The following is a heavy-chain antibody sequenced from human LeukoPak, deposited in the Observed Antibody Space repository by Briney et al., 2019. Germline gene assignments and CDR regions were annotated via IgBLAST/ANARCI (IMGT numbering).Heavy chain of an antibody. D-gene: IGHD3-10*01. CDR2: ISSSSRYI. Sequence: PGGSLRLSCAASGFTFSSYSMNWVRQAPGKGLEWVSSISSSSRYIYYADSVKGRFTISRDNAKNSLYLQMNSLRAEDTAVYYCARDSRTYGSGTYGLYYYYMDVWGKGTTVTVSS. V-gene: IGHV3-21*01. J-gene: IGHJ6*03. CDR3: ARDSRTYGSGTYGLYYYYMDV. CDR1: GFTFSSYS.